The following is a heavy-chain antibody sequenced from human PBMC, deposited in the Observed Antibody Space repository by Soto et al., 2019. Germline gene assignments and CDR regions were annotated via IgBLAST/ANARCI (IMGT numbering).Heavy chain of an antibody. CDR3: ARDKSGWYYFDY. CDR2: INSDGSST. J-gene: IGHJ4*02. D-gene: IGHD6-19*01. Sequence: GGSLRLSCAASGFTFSSYWMHWVRQAPGRGLVWVSRINSDGSSTSYADSVKGRSTISRDNAKNTLYLQMNSLRAEDTAVYYCARDKSGWYYFDYWGQGTLVTVSS. V-gene: IGHV3-74*01. CDR1: GFTFSSYW.